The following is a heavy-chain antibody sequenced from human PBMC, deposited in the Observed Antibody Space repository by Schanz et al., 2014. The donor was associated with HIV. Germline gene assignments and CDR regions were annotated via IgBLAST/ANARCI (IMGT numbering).Heavy chain of an antibody. D-gene: IGHD3-10*01. Sequence: VQLVGAGGGLVKPGGALRLSRAASGFTFTDNYMSWVRQAPGKGLGRLSYISVNGATREYADSVKGRFTISRDNARTSLYLQMNSLRAEDTAVYYCARVFGRTYGLPDYWGQGTLVTVSS. CDR2: ISVNGATR. CDR3: ARVFGRTYGLPDY. J-gene: IGHJ4*02. V-gene: IGHV3-11*01. CDR1: GFTFTDNY.